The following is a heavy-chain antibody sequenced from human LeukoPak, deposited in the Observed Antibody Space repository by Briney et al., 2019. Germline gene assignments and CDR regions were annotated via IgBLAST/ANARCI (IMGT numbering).Heavy chain of an antibody. CDR3: AKDPKGPAAISYFDY. D-gene: IGHD2-2*01. CDR2: ISGSGGST. CDR1: GFTFSSYA. Sequence: PGGSLRLSCAASGFTFSSYAMSWVRQAPGKGLEWVSAISGSGGSTHYADSVKGRFTISRDNSKNTLYLQMNSRRAEDTAVYYCAKDPKGPAAISYFDYWGQGTLVTVSS. J-gene: IGHJ4*02. V-gene: IGHV3-23*01.